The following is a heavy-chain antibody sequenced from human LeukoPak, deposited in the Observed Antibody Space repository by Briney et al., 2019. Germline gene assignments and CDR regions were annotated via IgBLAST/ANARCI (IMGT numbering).Heavy chain of an antibody. CDR1: GDSFRSYY. D-gene: IGHD3-22*01. CDR2: IYYSGST. J-gene: IGHJ3*02. Sequence: SETLSLTCTVSGDSFRSYYWTWIRQSPGKGLEWIGYIYYSGSTNYNPSLKSRVTISVDTSKNQFSLKLSSVTAADTAVYYCARDKTDAYYYDSSGAFDIWGQGTMVTVSS. CDR3: ARDKTDAYYYDSSGAFDI. V-gene: IGHV4-59*12.